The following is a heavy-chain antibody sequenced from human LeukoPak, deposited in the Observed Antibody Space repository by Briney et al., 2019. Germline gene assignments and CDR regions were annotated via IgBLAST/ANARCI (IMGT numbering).Heavy chain of an antibody. CDR3: ARLGTSWIQLGNWFDP. CDR1: GGSFSGYY. CDR2: INHSGST. J-gene: IGHJ5*02. Sequence: SETLSLTCAVYGGSFSGYYWSWIRQPPGKGLEWIGEINHSGSTNYNPSLKSRVTISVDTSKNQFSLKLSSVTAADTAVYYCARLGTSWIQLGNWFDPWGQGTLVTVSS. V-gene: IGHV4-34*01. D-gene: IGHD5-18*01.